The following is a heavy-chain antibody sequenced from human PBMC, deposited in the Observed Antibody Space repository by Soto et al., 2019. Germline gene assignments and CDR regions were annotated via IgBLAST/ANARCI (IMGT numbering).Heavy chain of an antibody. J-gene: IGHJ6*02. D-gene: IGHD4-4*01. Sequence: GESLKISCKGSGYTFTDYWIGWVRQLPGKGLEWMGIIYPGDSDTRYSPSFQGNVTITVDKSTSTAYLQWNTLKASDTAMYYCARQISNFRYYYYARGGLRQGNTVT. CDR1: GYTFTDYW. CDR3: ARQISNFRYYYYARGG. V-gene: IGHV5-51*01. CDR2: IYPGDSDT.